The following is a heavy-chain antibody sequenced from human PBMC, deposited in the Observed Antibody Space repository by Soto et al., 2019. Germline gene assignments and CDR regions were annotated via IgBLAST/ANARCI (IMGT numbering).Heavy chain of an antibody. J-gene: IGHJ6*02. CDR1: GASISSDY. CDR2: IHYSGDT. D-gene: IGHD3-3*01. V-gene: IGHV4-59*12. CDR3: VRSNPNTKFGVNAPRGMDV. Sequence: SETLSLTCTVSGASISSDYWSWVRQPPGRGLEWIAYIHYSGDTNHNPSLKSRVTISIDTSKNQFSLRLSSVTAADTAVYYCVRSNPNTKFGVNAPRGMDVWGLGTTVTVSS.